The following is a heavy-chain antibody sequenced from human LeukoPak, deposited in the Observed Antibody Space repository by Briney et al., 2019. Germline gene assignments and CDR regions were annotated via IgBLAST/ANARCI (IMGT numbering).Heavy chain of an antibody. Sequence: GGSLRLSCAASGFPFSDYSMNWVRQAPGKGLEWISYVGIDSGNTYYADSVKGRFTISADKAKNSLGLQMNSLRVEDTAVYYCARDYKYAFDNWGQGTLVTVSS. V-gene: IGHV3-48*01. CDR1: GFPFSDYS. CDR2: VGIDSGNT. CDR3: ARDYKYAFDN. J-gene: IGHJ4*02. D-gene: IGHD5-24*01.